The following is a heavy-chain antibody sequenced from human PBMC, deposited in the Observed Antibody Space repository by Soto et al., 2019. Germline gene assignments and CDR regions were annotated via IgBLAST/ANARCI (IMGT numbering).Heavy chain of an antibody. D-gene: IGHD4-17*01. CDR3: AIGLITVVTVDIDAFDI. V-gene: IGHV3-66*01. CDR1: GFTVSRNY. CDR2: IYSDDST. Sequence: EVQLVESGGGLVQPGGSLRLSCAASGFTVSRNYMSWVRQAPGKGLEWVSVIYSDDSTYNADSVKGRFTISRDNSKNTLYLQMNSVRGEDRAVDYFAIGLITVVTVDIDAFDIWGQGTMVTVSS. J-gene: IGHJ3*02.